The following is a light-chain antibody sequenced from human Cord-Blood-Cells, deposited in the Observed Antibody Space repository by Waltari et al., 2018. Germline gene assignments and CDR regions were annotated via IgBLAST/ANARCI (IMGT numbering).Light chain of an antibody. CDR3: QQYNSYPWT. CDR1: HSISSW. Sequence: DIQMTQSPSTLSASVGDRVTITCRASHSISSWLAWYQQKPGKAPKLLIYKASSLESRVPSRFSGSGSGTEFTLTISSLQPDDCATYYCQQYNSYPWTFGQGTKVEIK. V-gene: IGKV1-5*03. CDR2: KAS. J-gene: IGKJ1*01.